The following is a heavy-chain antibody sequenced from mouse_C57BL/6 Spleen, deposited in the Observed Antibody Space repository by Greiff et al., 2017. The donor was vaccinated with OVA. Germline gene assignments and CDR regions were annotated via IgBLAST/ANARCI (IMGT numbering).Heavy chain of an antibody. D-gene: IGHD2-1*01. CDR2: ISSGSSTI. J-gene: IGHJ1*03. V-gene: IGHV5-17*01. CDR3: AGPDLPRWYFDV. CDR1: GFTFSDYG. Sequence: EVMLVESGGGLVKPGGSLKLSCAASGFTFSDYGMHWVRQAPEKGLEWVAYISSGSSTIYYADKVKGRFTISRDKAKNTLYLQMTSLRSEDTAMYYCAGPDLPRWYFDVWGTGTTVTVSS.